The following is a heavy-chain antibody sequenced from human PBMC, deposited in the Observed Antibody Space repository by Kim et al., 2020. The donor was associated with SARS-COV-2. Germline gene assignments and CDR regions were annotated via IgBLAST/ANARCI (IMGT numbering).Heavy chain of an antibody. J-gene: IGHJ4*02. CDR1: GYTFTGYY. D-gene: IGHD3-16*01. V-gene: IGHV1-2*06. CDR2: INPNSGGT. CDR3: ARDFLHPLGEGFDY. Sequence: ASVKVSCKASGYTFTGYYMHWVRQAPGQGLEWMGRINPNSGGTNYAQKFQGRVTMTRDTSISTAYMELSRLRSDDTAVYYCARDFLHPLGEGFDYWGQGTLVTVSS.